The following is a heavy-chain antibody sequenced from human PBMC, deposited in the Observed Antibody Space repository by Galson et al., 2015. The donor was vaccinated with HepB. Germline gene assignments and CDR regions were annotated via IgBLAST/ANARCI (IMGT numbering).Heavy chain of an antibody. CDR2: ISYDGSNK. J-gene: IGHJ6*03. Sequence: SLRLSCAASGFTFSSYGMHWVRQAPGKGLEWVAVISYDGSNKYYADSVKGRFTISRDNSKNTLYLQMNSLRAEDTAVYYCAKDSDFWSRYYYYYMDVWGKGTTVTVSS. CDR1: GFTFSSYG. D-gene: IGHD3-3*01. CDR3: AKDSDFWSRYYYYYMDV. V-gene: IGHV3-30*18.